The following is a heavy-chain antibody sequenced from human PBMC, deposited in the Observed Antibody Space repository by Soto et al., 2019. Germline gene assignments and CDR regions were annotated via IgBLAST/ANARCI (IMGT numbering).Heavy chain of an antibody. J-gene: IGHJ4*02. CDR1: GFTFSSYA. CDR3: AKRGGDSGWGDFDS. Sequence: EVQLLESGGGLVQPGGSLRLSCAASGFTFSSYAMSWVRQAPGKGLEWVSAISGSGGNTYYADSVKGRFTISRDNSKNTLYLQMNSLRAEDTAIYYCAKRGGDSGWGDFDSWGQGTLVTVSS. D-gene: IGHD6-19*01. CDR2: ISGSGGNT. V-gene: IGHV3-23*01.